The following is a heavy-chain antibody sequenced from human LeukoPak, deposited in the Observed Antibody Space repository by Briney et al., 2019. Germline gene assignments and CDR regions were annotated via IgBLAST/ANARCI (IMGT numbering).Heavy chain of an antibody. CDR2: IYSGGST. J-gene: IGHJ4*02. CDR3: AREANKSPFDY. CDR1: GFTVSRNY. D-gene: IGHD2-8*01. Sequence: PGGSLRLSCAASGFTVSRNYMSWVRQAPGKGLEWVSVIYSGGSTYYADSVKGRFTISRDNSKNTLYLQMNSLRAEDTAVYYCAREANKSPFDYWGQGTLVTVSS. V-gene: IGHV3-53*01.